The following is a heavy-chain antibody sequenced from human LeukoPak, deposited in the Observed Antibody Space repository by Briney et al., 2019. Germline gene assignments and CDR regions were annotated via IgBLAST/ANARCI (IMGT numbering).Heavy chain of an antibody. V-gene: IGHV3-23*01. CDR2: ISGSGGST. CDR3: AKESRDGSQHPQYYYYGMDV. CDR1: GFTFSSYA. J-gene: IGHJ6*02. Sequence: PGGSLRLSCAASGFTFSSYAMSWVRQAPGKGLEWVSAISGSGGSTYYADSVKGRFTISRDNSKNTLYLQMNSLRAEDTAVYYCAKESRDGSQHPQYYYYGMDVWGQGTTVTVSS. D-gene: IGHD1-26*01.